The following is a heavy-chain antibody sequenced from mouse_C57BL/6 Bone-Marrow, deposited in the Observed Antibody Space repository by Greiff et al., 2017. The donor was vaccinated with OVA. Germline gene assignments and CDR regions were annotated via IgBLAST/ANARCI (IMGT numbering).Heavy chain of an antibody. V-gene: IGHV1-72*01. CDR3: AVLYYFDY. Sequence: QVQLQQPGAELVKPGASVKLSCKASGYPFPSSWMPWVKQRPGRGLGWIGRIDPNSGGTKYNEKFKSKATLTVDKPSSTAYMQLSSLTSEDSAVYYCAVLYYFDYWGQGTTLTVSS. D-gene: IGHD2-14*01. CDR2: IDPNSGGT. CDR1: GYPFPSSW. J-gene: IGHJ2*01.